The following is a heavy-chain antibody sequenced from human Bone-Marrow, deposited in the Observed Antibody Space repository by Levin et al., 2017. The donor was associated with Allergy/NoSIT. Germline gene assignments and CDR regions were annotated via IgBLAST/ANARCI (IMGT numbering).Heavy chain of an antibody. D-gene: IGHD3-3*01. CDR2: INWNGDAT. Sequence: SLLLSFSFSFFPFPSFFFHWVRQAPGKGLEWVALINWNGDATYYADFVKGRFTLSLSYSGRSVFLQMNSLGPEDTAMYYCVKDSGSDLWSGYFPAYYYGMDVWGQGTPVTVS. CDR3: VKDSGSDLWSGYFPAYYYGMDV. V-gene: IGHV3-43D*04. J-gene: IGHJ6*02. CDR1: FFPFPSFF.